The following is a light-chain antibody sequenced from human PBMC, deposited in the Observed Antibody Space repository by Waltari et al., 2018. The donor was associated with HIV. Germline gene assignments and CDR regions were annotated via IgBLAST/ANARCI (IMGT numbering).Light chain of an antibody. CDR2: DDS. V-gene: IGLV3-21*02. CDR3: QVWDSSSDHVV. Sequence: SYVLTQPPSVSVAPGQTARITCGGNKIGSKSVHWYQQKTGQAPVLVVYDDSDRPSGVPGRFPGSNSGNTATLTISRVEAGDEADYYCQVWDSSSDHVVFGGGTKLTVL. CDR1: KIGSKS. J-gene: IGLJ2*01.